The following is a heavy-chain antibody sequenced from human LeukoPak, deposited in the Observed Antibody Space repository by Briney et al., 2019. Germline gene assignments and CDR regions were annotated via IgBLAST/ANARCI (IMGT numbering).Heavy chain of an antibody. J-gene: IGHJ4*02. D-gene: IGHD3-22*01. CDR3: ARVPRDSSGYYMYYFDY. CDR2: IIPIFGTA. Sequence: ASVKVPCKASGGTFSSYAISWVRQAPGQGLEWMGGIIPIFGTANYAQKFQGRVTITADESTSTAYMELSSLRSEDTAVYYCARVPRDSSGYYMYYFDYWGQGTLVTVSS. V-gene: IGHV1-69*13. CDR1: GGTFSSYA.